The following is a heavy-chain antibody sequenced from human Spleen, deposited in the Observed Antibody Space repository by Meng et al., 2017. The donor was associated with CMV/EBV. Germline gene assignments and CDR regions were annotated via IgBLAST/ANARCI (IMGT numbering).Heavy chain of an antibody. V-gene: IGHV5-51*01. J-gene: IGHJ5*02. CDR2: IYPGDSDT. CDR3: ARLEQSGYDFSGGYFNWFDP. Sequence: GESLKISCKGSGYSFTSYWIGWVRQMPGKGLEWMGIIYPGDSDTTYSPSFQGQVTISADKSISTAYLQWSRLKASDTAIYYCARLEQSGYDFSGGYFNWFDPWGQGTQVTVSS. CDR1: GYSFTSYW. D-gene: IGHD3-3*01.